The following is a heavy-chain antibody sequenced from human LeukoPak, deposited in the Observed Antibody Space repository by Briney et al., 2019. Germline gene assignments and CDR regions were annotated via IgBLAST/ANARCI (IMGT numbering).Heavy chain of an antibody. Sequence: PSETLSLTCTVSGGSTGSDYWSWIRQPPGKGLEWIGYIYHSGSTLYNPSLKSRVTISLDRSKDQLSLRLSSVTAADTAVYYCARCDSSGYYSKNAFDYWGQGTLVTVSS. J-gene: IGHJ4*02. CDR3: ARCDSSGYYSKNAFDY. V-gene: IGHV4-59*12. CDR1: GGSTGSDY. CDR2: IYHSGST. D-gene: IGHD3-22*01.